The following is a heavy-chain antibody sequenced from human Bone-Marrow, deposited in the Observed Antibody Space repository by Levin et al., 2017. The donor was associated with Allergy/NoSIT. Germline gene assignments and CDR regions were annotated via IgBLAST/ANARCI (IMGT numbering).Heavy chain of an antibody. CDR1: GGSFSGYY. CDR2: INHSGST. J-gene: IGHJ6*02. Sequence: SETLSLTCAVYGGSFSGYYWSWIRQPPGKGLEWIGEINHSGSTNYNPSLKSRVTISVDTSKNQFSLKLSSVTAADTAVYYCARTPSVRVAATPRPYYYYGMDVWGQGTTVTVSS. V-gene: IGHV4-34*01. CDR3: ARTPSVRVAATPRPYYYYGMDV. D-gene: IGHD2-15*01.